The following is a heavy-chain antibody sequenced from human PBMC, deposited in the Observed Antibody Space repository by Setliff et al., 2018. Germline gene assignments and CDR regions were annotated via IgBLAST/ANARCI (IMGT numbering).Heavy chain of an antibody. CDR2: IYYSGST. CDR3: ARGYYDTLTGYYIGY. CDR1: GGSISSGDYY. J-gene: IGHJ4*02. D-gene: IGHD3-9*01. V-gene: IGHV4-30-4*08. Sequence: SETLSLTCTVSGGSISSGDYYWSWIRQPPGKGLEWIGYIYYSGSTYYNPSLKSRVAISVDTSKNQFSLKLSSVTAADTAVYYCARGYYDTLTGYYIGYWGQGTLVTVSS.